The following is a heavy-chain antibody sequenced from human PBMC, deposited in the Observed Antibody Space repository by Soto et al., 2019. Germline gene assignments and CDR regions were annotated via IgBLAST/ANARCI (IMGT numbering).Heavy chain of an antibody. V-gene: IGHV3-49*05. Sequence: EVQLVESGGGLVKPGRSLRLSCTASGFTFGDYALSWFRQAPGKGLEWVGFIRNKPYGGTTEYAASVKGRFTISRDDSKSIAYLQMNSLKIEDTAVYYCTRDLGCSGGSCYFPSANDYWGHGTLVTVSS. CDR3: TRDLGCSGGSCYFPSANDY. J-gene: IGHJ4*01. CDR1: GFTFGDYA. CDR2: IRNKPYGGTT. D-gene: IGHD2-15*01.